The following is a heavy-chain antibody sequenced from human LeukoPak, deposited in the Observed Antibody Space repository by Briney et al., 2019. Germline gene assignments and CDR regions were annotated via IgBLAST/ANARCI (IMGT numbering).Heavy chain of an antibody. CDR1: GGSFSGYY. Sequence: SETLSLTCAVYGGSFSGYYWSWIRQPPGKGLEWIGEINHSGSTNYNPSLKSRVTISVDTSKNQFSLKLSSVTAADTAVYYCARVAYGSSWYSNAFDIWGQGTMVNVSS. V-gene: IGHV4-34*01. CDR2: INHSGST. J-gene: IGHJ3*02. CDR3: ARVAYGSSWYSNAFDI. D-gene: IGHD6-13*01.